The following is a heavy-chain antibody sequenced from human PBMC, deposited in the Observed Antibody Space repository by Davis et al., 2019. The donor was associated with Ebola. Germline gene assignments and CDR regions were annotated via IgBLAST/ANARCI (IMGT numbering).Heavy chain of an antibody. D-gene: IGHD3-22*01. Sequence: GESLKISCAASGFTFSSSAMNWVRQAPGKGLEWVSTFRGGSTYYADSVKGRFTISRDNAKNSLSLQMNSLRAEDTAVYYCARERGNSSGYYYYYYGMDVWGKGTTVTVSS. CDR2: FRGGST. J-gene: IGHJ6*04. V-gene: IGHV3-21*01. CDR1: GFTFSSSA. CDR3: ARERGNSSGYYYYYYGMDV.